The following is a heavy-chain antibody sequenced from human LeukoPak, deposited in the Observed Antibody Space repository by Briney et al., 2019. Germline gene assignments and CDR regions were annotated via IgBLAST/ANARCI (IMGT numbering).Heavy chain of an antibody. CDR1: GFPFSTYW. CDR2: IKQDGSEK. CDR3: ARDRRRMYYYDSSGIANDAFDI. Sequence: GGSLRLSCAASGFPFSTYWMSWVRQAPGKGLEWVANIKQDGSEKYYVDSVKGRFTISRDNAKNSLYLQMNSLRAEDTAVYYCARDRRRMYYYDSSGIANDAFDIWGQGTMVTVSS. J-gene: IGHJ3*02. V-gene: IGHV3-7*01. D-gene: IGHD3-22*01.